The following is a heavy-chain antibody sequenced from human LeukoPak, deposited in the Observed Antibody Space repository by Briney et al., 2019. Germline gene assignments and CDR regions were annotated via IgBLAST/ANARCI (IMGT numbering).Heavy chain of an antibody. V-gene: IGHV3-7*01. CDR2: IKEDGSKT. CDR3: ARDQGWLQFDY. CDR1: GFTFSSYW. Sequence: GGSLRLSCAAAGFTFSSYWMGWVRQAPGKGLEWVANIKEDGSKTYYMDSVKGRFTISRDNAQNSLNLQMNSLTAEDSAVYYCARDQGWLQFDYWGQGALATVSS. D-gene: IGHD5-24*01. J-gene: IGHJ4*02.